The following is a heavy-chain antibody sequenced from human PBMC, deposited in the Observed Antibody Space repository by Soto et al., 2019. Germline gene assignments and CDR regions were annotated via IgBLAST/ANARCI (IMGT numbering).Heavy chain of an antibody. J-gene: IGHJ6*02. CDR2: IRSKAYGGTT. CDR1: GFTFGDYA. D-gene: IGHD5-18*01. V-gene: IGHV3-49*04. Sequence: GGSLRLSCTASGFTFGDYAMSWVRQAPGKGLEWVGFIRSKAYGGTTEYAASVKGRFTISRDDSKGIAYLQMNSLKTEDTAVYYCTRVGDTAMAYYYGMDVWGQGTTVTVSS. CDR3: TRVGDTAMAYYYGMDV.